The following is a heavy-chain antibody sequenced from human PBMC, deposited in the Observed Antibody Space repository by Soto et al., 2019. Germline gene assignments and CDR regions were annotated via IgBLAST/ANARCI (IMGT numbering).Heavy chain of an antibody. J-gene: IGHJ6*02. CDR2: ISVYNGNT. D-gene: IGHD2-21*02. CDR1: GYTFSSYG. Sequence: ASVKVSCKPSGYTFSSYGISWVRQAPGQGLDWMGWISVYNGNTNYAQKFQGRVTLTTDTSTSTAYMELTSLRFDDTAVYYCVRAAGGGDYGYHALDVWGQGTTVTVSS. V-gene: IGHV1-18*01. CDR3: VRAAGGGDYGYHALDV.